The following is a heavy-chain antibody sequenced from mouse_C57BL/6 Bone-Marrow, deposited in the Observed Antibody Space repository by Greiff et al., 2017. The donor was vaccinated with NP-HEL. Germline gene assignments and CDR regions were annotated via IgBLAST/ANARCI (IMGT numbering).Heavy chain of an antibody. D-gene: IGHD3-2*02. CDR1: GYTFTSYW. Sequence: QVQLQQPGAELVRPGTSVKLSCKASGYTFTSYWMHWVKQRPGQGLEWIGVIDPSDSYTNYNQKFKGKATLTVDTSSSTAYMQRSILTSEDSAVYYCARGTAQAWGYWGQGTTLTVSS. CDR3: ARGTAQAWGY. CDR2: IDPSDSYT. J-gene: IGHJ2*01. V-gene: IGHV1-59*01.